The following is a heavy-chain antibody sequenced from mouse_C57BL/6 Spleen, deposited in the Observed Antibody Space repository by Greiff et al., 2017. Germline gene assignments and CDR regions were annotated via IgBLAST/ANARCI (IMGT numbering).Heavy chain of an antibody. CDR3: GAITSVTGSGYFDV. CDR2: IYPGDGDT. CDR1: GYAFSSTW. J-gene: IGHJ1*03. V-gene: IGHV1-82*01. D-gene: IGHD1-1*01. Sequence: VQLQQSGPALVKPGASVKTSCQASGYAFSSTWLNWVKQRPGKGLEWFGRIYPGDGDTNYNGKFKGKATLTAAKSSSTAYMQLSSLTSEDPAVYFCGAITSVTGSGYFDVWGTGTTVTVSS.